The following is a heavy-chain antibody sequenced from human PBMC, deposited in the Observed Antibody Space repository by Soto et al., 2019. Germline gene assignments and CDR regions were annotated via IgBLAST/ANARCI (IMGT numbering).Heavy chain of an antibody. V-gene: IGHV4-39*01. Sequence: QLQLQESGPGLVKPSETLSLTCTVSGGSISSSSYYWGWIRQPPGKGLEWIGSIYFSGSTYYTPSLKCRVTIPVHTAKNQFSLKLSSVTAADTAVYYCARHKRITMVRGVSYFDYWSQGTLVTVSS. D-gene: IGHD3-10*01. J-gene: IGHJ4*02. CDR1: GGSISSSSYY. CDR3: ARHKRITMVRGVSYFDY. CDR2: IYFSGST.